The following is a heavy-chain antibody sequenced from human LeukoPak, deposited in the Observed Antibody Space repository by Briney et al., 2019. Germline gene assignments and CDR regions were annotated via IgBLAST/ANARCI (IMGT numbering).Heavy chain of an antibody. CDR3: ARDEWGWFDP. CDR1: GGSISSGSYY. D-gene: IGHD1-26*01. CDR2: IYTSGST. Sequence: SEPLSLPCTVSGGSISSGSYYWSWIRQPAGKGLEWIGRIYTSGSTNYNPSLKSRVTISVDTSKNQFSLKLSSVTAADTAVYYCARDEWGWFDPWGQGTLVTVSS. V-gene: IGHV4-61*02. J-gene: IGHJ5*02.